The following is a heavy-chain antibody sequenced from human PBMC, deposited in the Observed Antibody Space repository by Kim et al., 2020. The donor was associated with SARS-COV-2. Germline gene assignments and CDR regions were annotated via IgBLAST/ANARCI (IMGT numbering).Heavy chain of an antibody. V-gene: IGHV4-59*01. CDR1: GGSISSYY. CDR3: ARATGGGSGSYFYYYYGMDV. D-gene: IGHD3-10*01. Sequence: SETLSLTCTVSGGSISSYYWSWIRQPSGKGLEWIGYIYYSGSTNYNPSLKSRVTISVDTSKNQFSLKLSSVTAADTAVYYCARATGGGSGSYFYYYYGMDVWGQGTTVTVSS. J-gene: IGHJ6*02. CDR2: IYYSGST.